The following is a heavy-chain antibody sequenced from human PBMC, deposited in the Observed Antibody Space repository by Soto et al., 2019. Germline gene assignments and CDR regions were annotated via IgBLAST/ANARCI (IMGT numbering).Heavy chain of an antibody. Sequence: SVKVSCKASGGTFSSYAISWVRQAPGQGLEWMGGIIPIFGTANYAQKFQGRVTITADESTSTAYMELSSLRSEDTAVYYCVLTFFGVVTPYGMDVWGQGTTVTVFS. J-gene: IGHJ6*02. CDR3: VLTFFGVVTPYGMDV. D-gene: IGHD3-3*01. V-gene: IGHV1-69*13. CDR1: GGTFSSYA. CDR2: IIPIFGTA.